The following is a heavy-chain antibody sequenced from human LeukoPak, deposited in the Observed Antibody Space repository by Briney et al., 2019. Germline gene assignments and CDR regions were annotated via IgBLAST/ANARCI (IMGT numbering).Heavy chain of an antibody. Sequence: SVTVSCKASGGTFSSYAISWVRQAPGQGLEWMGGIIPIFGTANYAQKFQGRVTITADESTSTAYMELSSLRSEDTAVYYCARLGPYYDSSGYGEYNWFDPWGQGTLVTVSS. V-gene: IGHV1-69*13. CDR2: IIPIFGTA. CDR3: ARLGPYYDSSGYGEYNWFDP. J-gene: IGHJ5*02. CDR1: GGTFSSYA. D-gene: IGHD3-22*01.